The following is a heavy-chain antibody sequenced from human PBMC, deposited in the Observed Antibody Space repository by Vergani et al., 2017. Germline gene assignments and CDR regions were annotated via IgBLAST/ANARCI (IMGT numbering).Heavy chain of an antibody. J-gene: IGHJ2*01. V-gene: IGHV3-15*05. Sequence: EGQLVESGGGLVKPGGSLRLSCAASEFTFSDVWMSWVRQAPGKGLEWVARIKSNADGGSADYAASVKGRFIISRDNAKNSLYLQMNSLRAEDTALYYCAKDHYDFWSGYPNLSPFDLWGRGTLVTVSS. CDR3: AKDHYDFWSGYPNLSPFDL. D-gene: IGHD3-3*01. CDR1: EFTFSDVW. CDR2: IKSNADGGSA.